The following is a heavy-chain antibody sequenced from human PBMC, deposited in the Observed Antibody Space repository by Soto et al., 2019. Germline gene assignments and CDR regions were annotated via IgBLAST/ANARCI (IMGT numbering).Heavy chain of an antibody. J-gene: IGHJ6*02. CDR1: GFTFSSYW. CDR3: ARETTVTTYYYYGMDV. Sequence: LRLSCAASGFTFSSYWMSWVRQAPGKGLEWVANIKQDGSEKYYVDSVKGRFTISRDNAKNSLYLQMNSLRAEDTAVYYCARETTVTTYYYYGMDVWGQGTTVTVSS. CDR2: IKQDGSEK. D-gene: IGHD4-17*01. V-gene: IGHV3-7*01.